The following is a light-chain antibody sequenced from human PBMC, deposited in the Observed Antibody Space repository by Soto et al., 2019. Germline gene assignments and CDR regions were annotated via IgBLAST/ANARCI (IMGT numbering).Light chain of an antibody. V-gene: IGKV1-9*01. CDR3: QQLSSYPST. CDR2: DAS. J-gene: IGKJ4*01. Sequence: IQLTQSPSSLSASVGARVPITCRASQDSTKYLAWYQQKPGKAPNLLIYDASTLHSGVPSRFSGSGSGTDFTLTISGLQPEDFATYYCQQLSSYPSTFGGGTRWIS. CDR1: QDSTKY.